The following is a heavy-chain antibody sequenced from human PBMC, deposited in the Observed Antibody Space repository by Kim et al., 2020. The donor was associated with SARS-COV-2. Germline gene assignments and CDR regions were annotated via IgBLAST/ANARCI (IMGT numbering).Heavy chain of an antibody. V-gene: IGHV1-8*01. CDR1: GYSFTSHD. D-gene: IGHD3-22*01. CDR3: VRRRSYYDRRGYFWDP. CDR2: INPNIGNT. Sequence: ASVKVSCKASGYSFTSHDLNWVRQATGQGLEWMGWINPNIGNTAYAQKFQGRVTMTMDSSISTAYMELSSLTSEDTAVYYCVRRRSYYDRRGYFWDPWGQ. J-gene: IGHJ5*02.